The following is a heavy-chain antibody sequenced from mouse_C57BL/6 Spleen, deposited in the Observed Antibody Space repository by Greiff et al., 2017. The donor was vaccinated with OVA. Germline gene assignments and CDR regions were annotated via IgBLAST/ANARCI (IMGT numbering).Heavy chain of an antibody. D-gene: IGHD1-1*01. V-gene: IGHV1-66*01. CDR2: IYPGSGNT. J-gene: IGHJ4*01. CDR3: ARTALLAYAMDY. CDR1: GYSFTSYY. Sequence: QVQLQQSGPELVKPGASVKISCTASGYSFTSYYIHWVKQRPGQGLEWIGWIYPGSGNTKYNEKFKGKATLTADTSSSTAYMQLSSLTSEDSAVYYCARTALLAYAMDYWGQGTSVTVSS.